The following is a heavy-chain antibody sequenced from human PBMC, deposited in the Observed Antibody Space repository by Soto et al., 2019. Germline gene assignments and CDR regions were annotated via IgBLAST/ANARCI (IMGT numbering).Heavy chain of an antibody. CDR3: ARDAPSSSWFGDCFDP. CDR1: GGTFSSYT. CDR2: IIPILGIA. Sequence: QVQLVQSGAEVKKPGSSVKVSCKASGGTFSSYTISWVRQAPGQGLEWMGRIIPILGIANYAQKFQGRVTITADNSTSTAYMELSSLRSEDTDVYYCARDAPSSSWFGDCFDPWGQGTLVTVSS. J-gene: IGHJ5*02. D-gene: IGHD6-13*01. V-gene: IGHV1-69*08.